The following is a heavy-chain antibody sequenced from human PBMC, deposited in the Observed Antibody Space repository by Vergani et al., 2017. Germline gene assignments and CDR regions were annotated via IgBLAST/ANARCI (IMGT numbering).Heavy chain of an antibody. CDR3: ARGEWELGYFDY. V-gene: IGHV3-30*03. CDR2: ISYDGSNK. CDR1: GFTFSSYG. Sequence: QVQLVESGGGVVQPGRSLRLSCAASGFTFSSYGMHWVRQAPGKGLEWVAVISYDGSNKYYADSVKGRFTISRDNSKNTLYLQMNSLRAEDTAVYYCARGEWELGYFDYWGQGTLVTVSS. J-gene: IGHJ4*02. D-gene: IGHD1-26*01.